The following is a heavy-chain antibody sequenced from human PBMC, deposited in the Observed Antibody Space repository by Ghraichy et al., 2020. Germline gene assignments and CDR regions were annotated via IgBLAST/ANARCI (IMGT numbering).Heavy chain of an antibody. Sequence: SETLSLTCTVSGGSISSYYWSWIRQPPGKGLEWIGYIYYSGSTNYNPSLKSRVTISVDTSKNQFSLKLSSVTAADTAVYYCARVGITGTTGWFDPWGQGTLVTVSS. D-gene: IGHD1-7*01. J-gene: IGHJ5*02. CDR3: ARVGITGTTGWFDP. CDR1: GGSISSYY. CDR2: IYYSGST. V-gene: IGHV4-59*01.